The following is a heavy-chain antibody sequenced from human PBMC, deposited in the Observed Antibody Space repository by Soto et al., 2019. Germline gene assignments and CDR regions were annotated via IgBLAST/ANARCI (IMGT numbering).Heavy chain of an antibody. CDR1: GDSISSYY. J-gene: IGHJ6*03. CDR3: ARGSLGDCSPTPCYGGGYYYYDMDV. CDR2: IYYSVTT. D-gene: IGHD2-2*01. Sequence: PSETLSLTCTVSGDSISSYYWNWIRQPPGKGLEWIGYIYYSVTTNYNPSLKSRVTVSGDMSKNQFSLKLSSVAAADTAVYYCARGSLGDCSPTPCYGGGYYYYDMDVWGKGTTVTVSS. V-gene: IGHV4-59*01.